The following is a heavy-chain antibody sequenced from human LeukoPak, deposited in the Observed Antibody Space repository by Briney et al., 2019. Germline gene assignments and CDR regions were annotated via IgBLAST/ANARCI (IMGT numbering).Heavy chain of an antibody. CDR1: GGTFSSYA. Sequence: SVQVSFKASGGTFSSYAISWVRRAPGQGLEWMGGIIPIFGTANYTQKFQGRVTITTDESTSTAYMELSSLRSEDTAVYYCARGPIVVVPAAIRDYYYYYMDVWGKGTTVTVSS. CDR2: IIPIFGTA. V-gene: IGHV1-69*05. D-gene: IGHD2-2*02. J-gene: IGHJ6*03. CDR3: ARGPIVVVPAAIRDYYYYYMDV.